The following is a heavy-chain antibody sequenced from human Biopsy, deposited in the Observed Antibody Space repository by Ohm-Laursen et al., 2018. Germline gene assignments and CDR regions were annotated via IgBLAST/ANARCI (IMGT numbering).Heavy chain of an antibody. CDR2: ISWYGRTR. CDR1: GFTFLDYG. J-gene: IGHJ6*02. V-gene: IGHV3-43D*04. Sequence: SLRLSCTASGFTFLDYGMYWVRQAPGKGLEWVSLISWYGRTRYYADSVKGRFTISRDNSKNSLYLQMNSLRLEDTALYFCARAFRGQYFYYYYGMDVWGQGTTVTVSS. D-gene: IGHD3-9*01. CDR3: ARAFRGQYFYYYYGMDV.